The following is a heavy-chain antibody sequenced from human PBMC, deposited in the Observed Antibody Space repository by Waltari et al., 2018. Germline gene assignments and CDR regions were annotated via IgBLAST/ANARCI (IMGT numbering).Heavy chain of an antibody. J-gene: IGHJ4*02. CDR1: GGSITTSSYY. D-gene: IGHD3-22*01. V-gene: IGHV4-39*07. CDR2: IYYSGTT. Sequence: QVQLQESGPRLVKPSGTLSLTCTVSGGSITTSSYYWGWIRQPPGKGLEWIGNIYYSGTTFYSPSLKSRVTISVDIPKNQISLKLKSVTAADTAVYYCARDRYYYNSTGYYKEIDYWGQGTLVTVSS. CDR3: ARDRYYYNSTGYYKEIDY.